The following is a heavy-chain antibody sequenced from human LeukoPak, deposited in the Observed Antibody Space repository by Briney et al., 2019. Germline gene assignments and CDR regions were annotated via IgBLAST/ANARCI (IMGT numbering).Heavy chain of an antibody. V-gene: IGHV3-23*01. CDR3: AKLPTIYGVADSFDM. Sequence: GGSLRLSCEASGFTFRSYEMSWVRQAPGKGLEWVSIISDSGAKTDYADSVKGRFTISRDNSKNTLFLQLSRLRAEDTATYYCAKLPTIYGVADSFDMWGQGTAVIVSS. D-gene: IGHD3-3*01. J-gene: IGHJ3*02. CDR2: ISDSGAKT. CDR1: GFTFRSYE.